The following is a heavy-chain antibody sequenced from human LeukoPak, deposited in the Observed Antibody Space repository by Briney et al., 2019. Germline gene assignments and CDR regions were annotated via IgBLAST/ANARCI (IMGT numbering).Heavy chain of an antibody. V-gene: IGHV3-30*18. Sequence: GGSLRLSCAASGFTFSSYGMHWVRQAPGKGLEWVADISYDGSNKYYADSVKGRFTISRDNSKNTLYLQMNSLGAEDTAVYYCAKDQGYEEAMTRGYFDYWGQGTLVTVSS. J-gene: IGHJ4*02. CDR1: GFTFSSYG. CDR2: ISYDGSNK. CDR3: AKDQGYEEAMTRGYFDY. D-gene: IGHD2-2*01.